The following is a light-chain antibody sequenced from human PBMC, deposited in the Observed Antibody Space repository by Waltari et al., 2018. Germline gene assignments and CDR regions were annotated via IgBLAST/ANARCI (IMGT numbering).Light chain of an antibody. V-gene: IGLV3-27*01. Sequence: YDLTQPSSVSVSPGQTATITCSGDVLAETYVRWFQHKPGQAPTLILYKDTERPSGIPARLSGSTSGSTVTLTIRGALPEDEADYHCHAAADNNWFFGGGTKLTVL. CDR3: HAAADNNWF. CDR2: KDT. CDR1: VLAETY. J-gene: IGLJ2*01.